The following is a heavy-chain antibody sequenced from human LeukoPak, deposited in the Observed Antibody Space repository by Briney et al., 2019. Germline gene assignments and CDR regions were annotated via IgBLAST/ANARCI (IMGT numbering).Heavy chain of an antibody. CDR2: IFYTGST. D-gene: IGHD5-18*01. CDR1: GGSFSGYY. Sequence: SDTLSLTCAVYGGSFSGYYWGWIRQPPGKGLEWIGSIFYTGSTYYNPSLKSRVTISKDMSKNQFFLKLNFVTAADTAVYFCARVKKVDTSIDYWGQGTLVTVSS. CDR3: ARVKKVDTSIDY. V-gene: IGHV4-34*12. J-gene: IGHJ4*02.